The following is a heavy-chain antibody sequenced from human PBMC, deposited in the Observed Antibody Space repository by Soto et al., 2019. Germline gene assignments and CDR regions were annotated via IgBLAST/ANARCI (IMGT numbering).Heavy chain of an antibody. CDR1: GFTFSSYG. Sequence: QVQLVESGGGVVQPGRSLRISCAASGFTFSSYGMHWVRQAPGKGLEWVAVIWYDGSNKYYADSVKGRFTISRDNSKNTLYLQMNSLRAEDTAVYYCARDQIGTLDYWGQGTLVTVSS. CDR3: ARDQIGTLDY. V-gene: IGHV3-33*01. J-gene: IGHJ4*02. D-gene: IGHD3-10*01. CDR2: IWYDGSNK.